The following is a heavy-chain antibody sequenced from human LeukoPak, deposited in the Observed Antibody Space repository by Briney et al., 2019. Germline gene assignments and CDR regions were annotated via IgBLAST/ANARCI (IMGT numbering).Heavy chain of an antibody. J-gene: IGHJ6*03. CDR3: AAGGSGSYYHYYYYMDV. D-gene: IGHD3-10*01. CDR1: GFTFSSYA. Sequence: PGGSLRLSCAASGFTFSSYAMSWVRRAPGKGLEWVSLISGSGGSTYYADSVKGRFTISRDNAKNSLYLQMNSLRAEDTAVYYCAAGGSGSYYHYYYYMDVWGKGTTVTVSS. CDR2: ISGSGGST. V-gene: IGHV3-23*01.